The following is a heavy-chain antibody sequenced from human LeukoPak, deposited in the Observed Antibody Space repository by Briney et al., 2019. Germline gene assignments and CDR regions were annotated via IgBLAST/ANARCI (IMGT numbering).Heavy chain of an antibody. CDR3: ARDNGATGDVFDY. J-gene: IGHJ4*02. Sequence: SETLSLTCTVSGGSISSSSYYWGWIRQPPGKGLEWIGSIYYSGSTYYNPSLKSRVTMSVDTSKNQFSLKLSSVTAADTAVYYCARDNGATGDVFDYWGQGTLVTVSS. D-gene: IGHD7-27*01. V-gene: IGHV4-39*07. CDR2: IYYSGST. CDR1: GGSISSSSYY.